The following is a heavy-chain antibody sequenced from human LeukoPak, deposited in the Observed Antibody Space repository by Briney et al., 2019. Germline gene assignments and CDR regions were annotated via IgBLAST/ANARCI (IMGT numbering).Heavy chain of an antibody. Sequence: ASVKVSCKASGFTFTNYGITWVRQAPGQGLEWMGWISAYNGDTNYAQKLRYRVTMTTDTSTSTACMELRSLRSDDTAVYYCARVGEQHLDYYFDYWGQGTLVTVSS. D-gene: IGHD6-13*01. CDR3: ARVGEQHLDYYFDY. CDR2: ISAYNGDT. CDR1: GFTFTNYG. V-gene: IGHV1-18*04. J-gene: IGHJ4*02.